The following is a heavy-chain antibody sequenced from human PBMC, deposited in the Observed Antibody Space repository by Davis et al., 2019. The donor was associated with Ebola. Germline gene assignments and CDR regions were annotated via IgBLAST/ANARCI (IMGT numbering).Heavy chain of an antibody. CDR1: GFTFSSYA. CDR2: ISYDGSNK. Sequence: GGSLRLSCAASGFTFSSYAMHWVRQAPGKGLEWVAVISYDGSNKYYADSVKGRFTISRDNSKNTLYLQMNSLKTEDTAVYYCTRERLLWFREIDYWGQGTLVTVSS. V-gene: IGHV3-30-3*01. J-gene: IGHJ4*02. D-gene: IGHD3-10*01. CDR3: TRERLLWFREIDY.